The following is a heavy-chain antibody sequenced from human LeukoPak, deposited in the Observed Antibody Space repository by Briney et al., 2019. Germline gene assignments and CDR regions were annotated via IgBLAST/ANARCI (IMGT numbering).Heavy chain of an antibody. Sequence: GGSLRLSCAASGSTLSDYYMSWIRQAPGTGLDWVSYISSSGTTIFYADSVKGRFTISRDNAKNSLFLQMNSLRAEDTAVYYCARYRDKYYFDALDLWGQGTMVTVSS. CDR1: GSTLSDYY. V-gene: IGHV3-11*01. D-gene: IGHD2/OR15-2a*01. CDR3: ARYRDKYYFDALDL. J-gene: IGHJ3*01. CDR2: ISSSGTTI.